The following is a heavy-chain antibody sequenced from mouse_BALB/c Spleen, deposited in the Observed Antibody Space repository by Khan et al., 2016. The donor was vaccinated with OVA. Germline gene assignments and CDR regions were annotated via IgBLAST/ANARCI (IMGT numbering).Heavy chain of an antibody. D-gene: IGHD4-1*02. CDR1: GYTFTNYG. J-gene: IGHJ1*01. V-gene: IGHV9-3-1*01. CDR3: ARSNSYCHFDV. CDR2: INTYTGEP. Sequence: QIQLVQSGPELKKPGETVKISCKASGYTFTNYGMNWVKQAPGKGLKWMGWINTYTGEPTYADDFKGRSAFPLENSASTAYLQIKNLKHEDTATLACARSNSYCHFDVWGAGTTVTVSS.